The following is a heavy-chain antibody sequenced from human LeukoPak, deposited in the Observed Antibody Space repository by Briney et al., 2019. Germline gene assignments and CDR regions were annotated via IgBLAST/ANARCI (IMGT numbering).Heavy chain of an antibody. V-gene: IGHV3-72*01. CDR2: TRNKANSYTT. CDR1: GFTFSDHY. Sequence: GGSLRLSCAASGFTFSDHYMDWVRQAPGKGLEWVGRTRNKANSYTTEYAASVKGRFTISRDVSKNSLYLQMDSLRTEHTAVYYCARIAVTGYYFDYWGQGTLVTVSS. D-gene: IGHD4-17*01. J-gene: IGHJ4*02. CDR3: ARIAVTGYYFDY.